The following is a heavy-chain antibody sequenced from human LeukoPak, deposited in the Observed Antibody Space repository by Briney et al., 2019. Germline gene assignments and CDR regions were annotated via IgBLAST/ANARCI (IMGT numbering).Heavy chain of an antibody. CDR3: ARDRSYLGTLAARDAFDI. CDR1: GFTFSSYW. CDR2: INTDGSST. Sequence: GGSLRLSCAASGFTFSSYWMHWVRQAPGKGLVWVSRINTDGSSTSYADSVKGRFTISRDNAKNTLYLQMNSLRAEDTAVYYCARDRSYLGTLAARDAFDIWGQGTMVTVSS. D-gene: IGHD6-6*01. J-gene: IGHJ3*02. V-gene: IGHV3-74*01.